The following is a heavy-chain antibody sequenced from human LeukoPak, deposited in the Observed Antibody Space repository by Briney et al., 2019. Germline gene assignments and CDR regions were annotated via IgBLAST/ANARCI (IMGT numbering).Heavy chain of an antibody. D-gene: IGHD1-26*01. CDR3: ARAPIVGATHIDY. Sequence: SETLSLTCAISGDSVSRNSAAWNWIRQSPSRGLEWLGRTYYKSKWYIDYAVSVKSRITINTDTSKNQFSLQLKSVTPEDTAVYYCARAPIVGATHIDYWGQGTLVTVSS. CDR1: GDSVSRNSAA. V-gene: IGHV6-1*01. CDR2: TYYKSKWYI. J-gene: IGHJ4*02.